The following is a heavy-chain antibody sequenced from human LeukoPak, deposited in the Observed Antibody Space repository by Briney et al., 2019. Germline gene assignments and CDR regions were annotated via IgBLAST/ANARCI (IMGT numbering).Heavy chain of an antibody. Sequence: PGGSLRPSCAASGFTFDDYAMHWVRQAPGKGLEWVSGISWNSGSIGYADSVKGRFTISRDNAKNSLYLQMNSLRAEDTALYYCAKGEWLRLKSYFDYWGQGTLVTVSS. D-gene: IGHD5-12*01. CDR3: AKGEWLRLKSYFDY. V-gene: IGHV3-9*01. CDR2: ISWNSGSI. CDR1: GFTFDDYA. J-gene: IGHJ4*02.